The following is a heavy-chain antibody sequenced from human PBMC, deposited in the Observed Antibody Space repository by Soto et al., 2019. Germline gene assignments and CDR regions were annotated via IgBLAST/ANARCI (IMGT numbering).Heavy chain of an antibody. V-gene: IGHV4-59*02. D-gene: IGHD3-10*01. CDR2: TSHSGST. Sequence: QVQLQGSGPGLVKPSETLSLTCTVFGGSVTTYYWTWIRQPPGKGLEWIGFTSHSGSTNYNPSLKSRVTLSVDTSKNQCSLKLNSVTAADTAVYYCVTGSGSSTSDAFDIWDRGTMVTVSS. CDR1: GGSVTTYY. J-gene: IGHJ3*02. CDR3: VTGSGSSTSDAFDI.